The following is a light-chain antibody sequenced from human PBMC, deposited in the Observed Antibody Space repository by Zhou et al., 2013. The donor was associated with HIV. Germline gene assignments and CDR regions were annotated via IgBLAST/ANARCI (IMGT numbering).Light chain of an antibody. CDR3: QQYYSTPPT. CDR1: QSVLYSSNNKNY. Sequence: DIVMTQSPDSLAVSLGERATINCKSSQSVLYSSNNKNYLAWYQQKPGQPPKLLIYWASTRESGVPDRFSGSGSGTDFTLTISSLQAEDVAVYYCQQYYSTPPTFGGGTKGGDQT. J-gene: IGKJ4*01. CDR2: WAS. V-gene: IGKV4-1*01.